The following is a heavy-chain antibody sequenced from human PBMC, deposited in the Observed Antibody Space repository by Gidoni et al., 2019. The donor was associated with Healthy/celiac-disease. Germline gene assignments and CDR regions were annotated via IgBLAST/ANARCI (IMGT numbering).Heavy chain of an antibody. CDR2: ISGSGGST. CDR1: GFTFSSYA. D-gene: IGHD4-17*01. Sequence: EVQLLESGGGLVQPGVSLRLSCAASGFTFSSYAMSWVRQAPGKGLEWVSAISGSGGSTYYADSVKGRFTISRDNSKNTLYLQMNSLRAEDTAVYYCAKESVQIVTTNIKTYYYYYGMDVWGQGTTVTVSS. CDR3: AKESVQIVTTNIKTYYYYYGMDV. V-gene: IGHV3-23*01. J-gene: IGHJ6*02.